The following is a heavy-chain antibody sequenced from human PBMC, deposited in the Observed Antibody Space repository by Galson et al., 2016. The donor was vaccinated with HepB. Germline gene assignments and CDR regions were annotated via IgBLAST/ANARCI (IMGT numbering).Heavy chain of an antibody. D-gene: IGHD2-21*02. CDR1: GGSISSYF. Sequence: SETLSLTCNVSGGSISSYFWSWIRQSPGKGLEWIGYIYKSGSTNYSKSHKSRVTNTVETKNKKFSLKLRSVTAADTAFYYCARGVTGTPYFDFWGQGALGTVSS. CDR3: ARGVTGTPYFDF. V-gene: IGHV4-59*01. CDR2: IYKSGST. J-gene: IGHJ4*02.